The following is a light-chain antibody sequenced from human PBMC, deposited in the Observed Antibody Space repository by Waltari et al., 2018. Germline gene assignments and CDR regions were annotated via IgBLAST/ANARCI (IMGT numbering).Light chain of an antibody. CDR2: GDH. Sequence: QSLLTQPPSVSGAPGQRVTVSCIGSDSNIGISYDVTLSQQLPGSAPNLIIYGDHNRPSGVPDRFSGSRSGTVASLTITDLQAEDEADYFCQSFDNTLNASGVFGGGTKVTVL. CDR1: DSNIGISYD. V-gene: IGLV1-40*01. J-gene: IGLJ3*02. CDR3: QSFDNTLNASGV.